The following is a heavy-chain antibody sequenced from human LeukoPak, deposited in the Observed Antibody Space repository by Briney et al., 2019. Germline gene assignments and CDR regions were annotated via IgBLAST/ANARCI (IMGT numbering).Heavy chain of an antibody. J-gene: IGHJ4*02. V-gene: IGHV3-9*01. CDR2: ISWNSVTI. Sequence: GRSLRVSCVGSGFRFGDYGMHWVRQALGKGLEWVAGISWNSVTIEHGDSVKGRFTISRENARNSLFLQMNSLTVEDTALYYCAKSGPDTTMLHGFDKWGQGTLVAVSS. CDR1: GFRFGDYG. CDR3: AKSGPDTTMLHGFDK. D-gene: IGHD5-18*01.